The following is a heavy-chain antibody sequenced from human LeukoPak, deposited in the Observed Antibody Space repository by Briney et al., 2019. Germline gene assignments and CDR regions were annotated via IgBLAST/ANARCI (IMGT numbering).Heavy chain of an antibody. Sequence: GGSLRLSCAASGFTFSSYWMSWVRQAPGKGLEWVAKIKQDGSEIYYVDSVTGRFTISRDNAKNSLFLQMNSLRAEDTAVYYCAKDSGTYAFDYWGQGTLVTVSS. CDR1: GFTFSSYW. V-gene: IGHV3-7*04. CDR2: IKQDGSEI. CDR3: AKDSGTYAFDY. J-gene: IGHJ4*02. D-gene: IGHD1-26*01.